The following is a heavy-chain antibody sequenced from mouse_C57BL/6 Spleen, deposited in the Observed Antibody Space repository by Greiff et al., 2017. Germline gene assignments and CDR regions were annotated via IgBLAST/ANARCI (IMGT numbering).Heavy chain of an antibody. V-gene: IGHV3-1*01. CDR1: GYSITSGYD. Sequence: DVQLQESGPGMVKPSQSLSLTCTVTGYSITSGYDWHWIRHFPGNKLEWMGYISYSGSTNYNPSLKSRISITHDTSKNHFFLKLNSVTTEDTATYYCASSDYPWFAYWGQGTLVTVSA. CDR3: ASSDYPWFAY. D-gene: IGHD2-4*01. J-gene: IGHJ3*01. CDR2: ISYSGST.